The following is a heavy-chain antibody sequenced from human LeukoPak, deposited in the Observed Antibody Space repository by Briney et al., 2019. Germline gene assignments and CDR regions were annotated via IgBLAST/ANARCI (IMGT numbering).Heavy chain of an antibody. CDR2: ISAYNGNT. Sequence: ASVKVSCKASGYTFTSYGISWVRQAPGQGLEWMGWISAYNGNTNYAQKFQGRVTITADESTSTAYMELSSLRSEDTAVYYCARGDDSSGYYEFDYWGQGTLVTVSS. J-gene: IGHJ4*02. V-gene: IGHV1-18*01. CDR3: ARGDDSSGYYEFDY. CDR1: GYTFTSYG. D-gene: IGHD3-22*01.